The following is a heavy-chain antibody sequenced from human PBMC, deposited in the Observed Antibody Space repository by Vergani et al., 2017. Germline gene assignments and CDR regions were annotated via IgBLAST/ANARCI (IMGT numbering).Heavy chain of an antibody. J-gene: IGHJ5*02. V-gene: IGHV3-64*01. CDR1: GFTFSSYA. D-gene: IGHD6-19*01. Sequence: EVQLVESGGGLVQPGGSLRLSCAASGFTFSSYAMHWVRQAPGKGLEYVSAISSNGGSTYYANSVKGRFTISRDNSKNTLYLQMGSLRAEDMAVYYCAREFWPGWPYNWFDPWGQGTLVTVSS. CDR2: ISSNGGST. CDR3: AREFWPGWPYNWFDP.